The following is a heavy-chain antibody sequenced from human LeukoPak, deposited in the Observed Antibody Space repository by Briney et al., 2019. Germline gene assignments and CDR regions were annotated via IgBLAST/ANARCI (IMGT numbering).Heavy chain of an antibody. Sequence: PGGSLRLSCAASGFTFSSYSTNWVRQAPGEGLGWGSSISSSSSYIYYADSVKGRFTISRDNAKNSLYLQMNSLRAEDTAVYYCARGVGELRFLEWSFDIWGQGTMVTVSS. CDR3: ARGVGELRFLEWSFDI. V-gene: IGHV3-21*01. J-gene: IGHJ3*02. CDR2: ISSSSSYI. D-gene: IGHD3-3*01. CDR1: GFTFSSYS.